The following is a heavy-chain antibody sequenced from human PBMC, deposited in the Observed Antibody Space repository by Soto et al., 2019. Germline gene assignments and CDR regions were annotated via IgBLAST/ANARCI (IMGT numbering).Heavy chain of an antibody. J-gene: IGHJ4*02. D-gene: IGHD7-27*01. V-gene: IGHV3-30-3*01. Sequence: QVQLVESGGGVVQPGRSLRLSCAASGFSFSISPMHWVRQAPGKGPEWVALISYDGTNKFYADSVNGRFTISRDNSKSTLYLQVERLRPEDASVYYCARDTKTSGGQHWAFNYFDSWGQGTLVTVSS. CDR2: ISYDGTNK. CDR1: GFSFSISP. CDR3: ARDTKTSGGQHWAFNYFDS.